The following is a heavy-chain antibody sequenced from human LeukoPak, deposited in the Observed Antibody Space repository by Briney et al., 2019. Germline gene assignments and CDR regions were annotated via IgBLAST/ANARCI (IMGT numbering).Heavy chain of an antibody. V-gene: IGHV3-48*01. CDR3: ARVVSSWQRNWFDP. CDR2: ISSTSSTI. CDR1: GFTFSSYN. D-gene: IGHD6-13*01. Sequence: GGSLRLSCAASGFTFSSYNMNWVCQAPGKGLEWVSYISSTSSTIYYTDSLKGRFTISRDNAKNSLYLQMNSLRVEDTAVYYCARVVSSWQRNWFDPWGQGTLVTVSS. J-gene: IGHJ5*02.